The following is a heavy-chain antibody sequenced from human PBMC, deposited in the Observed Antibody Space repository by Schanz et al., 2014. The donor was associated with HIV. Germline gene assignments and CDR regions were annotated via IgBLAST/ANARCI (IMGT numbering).Heavy chain of an antibody. CDR1: GFTITSYG. J-gene: IGHJ3*02. V-gene: IGHV3-23*01. D-gene: IGHD3-16*01. Sequence: EVQLLESGGGLVQPGGSLRLSCAVSGFTITSYGMSWVRQAPGKGLERVSTISAGVGTASYADSVKGRFTISRDNSKKMLFLQMNRLRAEDTAVYYCAIRTPMISFGAFDTWGRGTMATVSS. CDR2: ISAGVGTA. CDR3: AIRTPMISFGAFDT.